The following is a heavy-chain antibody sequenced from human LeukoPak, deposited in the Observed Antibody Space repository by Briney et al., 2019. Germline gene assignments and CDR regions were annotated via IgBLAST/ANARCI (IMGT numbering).Heavy chain of an antibody. D-gene: IGHD6-19*01. CDR1: GFTFSSYA. CDR3: AKEAVASAYFDY. V-gene: IGHV3-23*01. Sequence: GGSLRLSCAASGFTFSSYAMSWVRQAPGKGLEWVSAISGSGSSLYYADSVKGRLTISRDYSKNMLYLQMNSLRAEDTAVYYCAKEAVASAYFDYWGQGILVTVSS. CDR2: ISGSGSSL. J-gene: IGHJ4*02.